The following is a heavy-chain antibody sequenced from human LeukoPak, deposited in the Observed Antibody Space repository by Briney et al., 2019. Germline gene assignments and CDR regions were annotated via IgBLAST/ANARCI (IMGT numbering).Heavy chain of an antibody. J-gene: IGHJ4*02. V-gene: IGHV4-59*12. CDR1: GGSISSYY. CDR2: IYHSGST. CDR3: ASKTYYYDSSGYYVDY. Sequence: SETLSLTCTVSGGSISSYYWSWIRQPPGKGLEWIGEIYHSGSTNYNPSLKSRVTISVDKSKNQFSLKLSSVTAADTAVYYCASKTYYYDSSGYYVDYWGQGTLVTVSS. D-gene: IGHD3-22*01.